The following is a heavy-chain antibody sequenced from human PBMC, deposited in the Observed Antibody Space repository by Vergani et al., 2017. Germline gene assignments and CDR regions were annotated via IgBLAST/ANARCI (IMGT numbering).Heavy chain of an antibody. CDR3: ASGKYYSDSTSHFRGRYFDV. CDR2: IYNSGNG. CDR1: GDSIISRSYY. D-gene: IGHD3-16*01. V-gene: IGHV4-39*01. J-gene: IGHJ2*01. Sequence: QLQLQESGPGLVKASETLSPTCTVPGDSIISRSYYWGWIRQPPGKGLEWIGSIYNSGNGHSSSSLKSCVTISADTSKNQFSLRLTSVTAAETAVYYCASGKYYSDSTSHFRGRYFDVWGRGTVVTVRS.